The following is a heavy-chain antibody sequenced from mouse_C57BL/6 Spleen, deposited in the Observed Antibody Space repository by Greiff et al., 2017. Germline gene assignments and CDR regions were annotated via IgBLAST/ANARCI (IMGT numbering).Heavy chain of an antibody. D-gene: IGHD1-1*01. V-gene: IGHV1-72*01. CDR1: GYTFTSYW. J-gene: IGHJ4*01. CDR2: IDPNSGGT. CDR3: ARATVVDYYYAMDY. Sequence: QVQLQQPGAELVKPGASVKLSCTASGYTFTSYWMHWVKPRPGRGLEWIGRIDPNSGGTKYNEKLKSKATLTVDKPSSTAYMQLSSLTSEDSAVYYWARATVVDYYYAMDYWGQGTSVTVSS.